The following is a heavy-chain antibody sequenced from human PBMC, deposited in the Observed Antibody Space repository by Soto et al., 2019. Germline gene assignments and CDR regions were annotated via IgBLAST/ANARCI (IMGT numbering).Heavy chain of an antibody. CDR2: IRYDGSNI. V-gene: IGHV3-33*01. J-gene: IGHJ4*02. CDR1: GFTFSGLG. Sequence: QVQLVESGGGVVQPGRSLRLSCAASGFTFSGLGMHWVRQAPGKGLEWVAVIRYDGSNIYYADAVKGRFTISRDNSKYTLYLQMNSLRADDSAVYYCARDGVRHTTFFGYFDYWGQGTLVTVSS. CDR3: ARDGVRHTTFFGYFDY. D-gene: IGHD3-10*02.